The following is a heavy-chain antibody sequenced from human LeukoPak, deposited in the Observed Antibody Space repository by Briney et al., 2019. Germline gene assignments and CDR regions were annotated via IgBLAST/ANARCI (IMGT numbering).Heavy chain of an antibody. CDR3: ARASQLLLGATTIFDY. V-gene: IGHV1-18*01. D-gene: IGHD2-2*01. CDR1: GYTFTSYG. J-gene: IGHJ4*02. CDR2: ISAYNGNT. Sequence: GASVKVSCKASGYTFTSYGISWVRQAPGQGLEWMGWISAYNGNTHYAQKLQGRVTMTTDTSTSTAYMELRSLRSDDTAVYYCARASQLLLGATTIFDYWGQGTLVTVSS.